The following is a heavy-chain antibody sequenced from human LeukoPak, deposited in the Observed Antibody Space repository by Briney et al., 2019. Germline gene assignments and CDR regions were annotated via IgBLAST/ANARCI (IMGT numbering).Heavy chain of an antibody. J-gene: IGHJ4*02. D-gene: IGHD4-23*01. V-gene: IGHV3-66*01. CDR2: IYSGGST. CDR1: GFTFSDYY. CDR3: AKDSRWLTTLGIDN. Sequence: QPGGSLRLSCAASGFTFSDYYMSWVRQAPGKGLEWASVIYSGGSTYYADSVKGRFTISRDNSKNTLYLQMNSLRAEDTAVYYCAKDSRWLTTLGIDNWGQGTLVTVSS.